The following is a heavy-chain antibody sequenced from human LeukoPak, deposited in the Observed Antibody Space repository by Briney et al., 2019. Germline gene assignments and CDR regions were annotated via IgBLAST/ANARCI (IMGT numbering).Heavy chain of an antibody. Sequence: GGSLRLSCAVSGITLSNYGMSWVRQAPGKGLEWVAGISDSGGRTNYADSVKGRFTISRDNPKNTLYLQMNSLRAEDTAVYYCAKNDISGYYADFWGQGTLVIVSS. CDR3: AKNDISGYYADF. V-gene: IGHV3-23*01. CDR2: ISDSGGRT. J-gene: IGHJ4*02. D-gene: IGHD3-22*01. CDR1: GITLSNYG.